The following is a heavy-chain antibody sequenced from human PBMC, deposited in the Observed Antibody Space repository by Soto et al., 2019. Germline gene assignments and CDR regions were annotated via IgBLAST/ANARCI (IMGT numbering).Heavy chain of an antibody. Sequence: EVQLVESGGGLVQPGRSLRLSCAASGFTFDDYAMHWVRQAPGKGLEWVSSISRNSGSIGYGDSVKGRFTISRDNAENSLYLQMNSLRAEDTALYYCAKGGSSSWLRDGFDIWGQGTMVTVSS. CDR3: AKGGSSSWLRDGFDI. CDR2: ISRNSGSI. CDR1: GFTFDDYA. D-gene: IGHD2-2*01. J-gene: IGHJ3*02. V-gene: IGHV3-9*01.